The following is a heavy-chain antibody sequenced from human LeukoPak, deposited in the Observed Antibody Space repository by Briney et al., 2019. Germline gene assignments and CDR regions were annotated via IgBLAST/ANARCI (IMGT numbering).Heavy chain of an antibody. Sequence: ASVKVSCKASGYTFTGYYMHWVRQAPGKGLEWMGGFDPEDGETIYAQKFQGRVTMTEDTSTDTAYMELSSLRSEDTAVYYCATAQGSWPDEAYYFDYWGQGTLVTVSS. D-gene: IGHD6-13*01. J-gene: IGHJ4*02. CDR3: ATAQGSWPDEAYYFDY. CDR2: FDPEDGET. V-gene: IGHV1-24*01. CDR1: GYTFTGYY.